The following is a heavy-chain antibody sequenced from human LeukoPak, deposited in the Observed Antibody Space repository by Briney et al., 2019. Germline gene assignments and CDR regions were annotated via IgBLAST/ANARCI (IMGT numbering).Heavy chain of an antibody. Sequence: GRSLRLSCTGSGFTFSIYAMHCVRQAPGKGLEWVALFSYDGSTQRYADSVKGRFTISRDNSKNSLYLQMNSLRTEDTAVYYCAKAKDGFSGYYYLFDYGGQGTLVTVSS. CDR1: GFTFSIYA. V-gene: IGHV3-30-3*01. CDR2: FSYDGSTQ. CDR3: AKAKDGFSGYYYLFDY. D-gene: IGHD5-12*01. J-gene: IGHJ4*02.